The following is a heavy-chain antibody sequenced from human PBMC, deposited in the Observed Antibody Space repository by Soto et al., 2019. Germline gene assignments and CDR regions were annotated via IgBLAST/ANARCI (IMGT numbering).Heavy chain of an antibody. Sequence: QIQMVQSGGEVKKPGASVKVSCKASGYAFSDYGISWVRQAPGQGPEWMGWISAHNGDKNYAQRFQGRLIMTTDKAQSTAFMELRSLRSDDTAVYYCVRDLLHYDVVTGSYSDCFDPWGPGTLVIVSS. CDR3: VRDLLHYDVVTGSYSDCFDP. J-gene: IGHJ5*02. CDR1: GYAFSDYG. V-gene: IGHV1-18*01. CDR2: ISAHNGDK. D-gene: IGHD3-9*01.